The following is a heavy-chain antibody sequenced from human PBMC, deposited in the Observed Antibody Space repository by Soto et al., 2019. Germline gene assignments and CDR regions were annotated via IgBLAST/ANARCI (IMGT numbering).Heavy chain of an antibody. CDR1: GGTFSSYA. D-gene: IGHD1-26*01. Sequence: GASVKVSCKASGGTFSSYAISWVRQAPGQGLEWMGGIIPIFGTANYAQKFQGRVTITADESTSTAYMELSSLRSEDTAVYYCARDSSPRIVGATSWFDPWGQGTLVTVS. V-gene: IGHV1-69*13. J-gene: IGHJ5*02. CDR3: ARDSSPRIVGATSWFDP. CDR2: IIPIFGTA.